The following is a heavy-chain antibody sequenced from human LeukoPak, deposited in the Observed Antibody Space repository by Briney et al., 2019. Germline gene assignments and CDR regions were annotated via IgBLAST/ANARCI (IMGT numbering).Heavy chain of an antibody. CDR1: GGTFSSYA. CDR3: ARHRNQWELLVDY. Sequence: SVKVSCKASGGTFSSYAISRVRQAPGQGLKWVGGIIPIFGTANYAQKFQGRVTITTDESTSTAYMELSSLRSEDTAVYYCARHRNQWELLVDYWGQGTLVTVSS. J-gene: IGHJ4*02. CDR2: IIPIFGTA. D-gene: IGHD1-26*01. V-gene: IGHV1-69*05.